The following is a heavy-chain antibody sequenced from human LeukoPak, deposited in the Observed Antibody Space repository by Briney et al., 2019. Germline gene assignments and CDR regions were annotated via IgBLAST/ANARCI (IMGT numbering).Heavy chain of an antibody. J-gene: IGHJ3*02. CDR3: ARDAPQISTGWKDAFDI. D-gene: IGHD1-1*01. V-gene: IGHV4-59*01. CDR1: GGSISSYY. CDR2: IYYSGST. Sequence: SETLSLTCTVSGGSISSYYWSWIRQPPGKGLEWIGYIYYSGSTNYNPSLKSRVTISVDTSKNQFSLKLSSVTAADTAVYYCARDAPQISTGWKDAFDIWGQGTMVTVSS.